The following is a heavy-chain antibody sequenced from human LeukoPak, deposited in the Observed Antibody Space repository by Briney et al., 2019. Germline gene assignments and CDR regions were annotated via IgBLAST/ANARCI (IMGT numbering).Heavy chain of an antibody. D-gene: IGHD4-23*01. Sequence: GASVKVSCKASGYTFTSYDINWVRQATGQGLEWMGWMNPNSGNTGDAQKFQGRVTMTRNTSISTAYMELSSLRSEDTAVYYCARGMSTVVTQAYYYYYYGMDVWGQGTTVTVSS. V-gene: IGHV1-8*01. CDR1: GYTFTSYD. CDR3: ARGMSTVVTQAYYYYYYGMDV. CDR2: MNPNSGNT. J-gene: IGHJ6*02.